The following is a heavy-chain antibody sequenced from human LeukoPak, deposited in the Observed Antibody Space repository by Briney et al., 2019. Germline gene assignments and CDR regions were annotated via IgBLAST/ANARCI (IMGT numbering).Heavy chain of an antibody. CDR3: TRERYDALDV. D-gene: IGHD3-9*01. V-gene: IGHV6-1*01. CDR1: GDSVSTNSAA. Sequence: PSQTLSLTCAISGDSVSTNSAAWHWIRQSPSRGLEWLGRTYYRSEWYNDYAISVKSRITLNPDPSKNQFSLQLNSVTPEDTAVYYCTRERYDALDVWGQGTTVSVSS. CDR2: TYYRSEWYN. J-gene: IGHJ6*02.